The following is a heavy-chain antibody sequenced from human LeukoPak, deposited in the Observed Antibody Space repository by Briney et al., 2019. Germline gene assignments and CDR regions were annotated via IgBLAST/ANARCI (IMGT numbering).Heavy chain of an antibody. Sequence: SGTLSLTCTVSGGSISSYYWSWIRQPPGKGLEWIGYIYYSGSTNYNPSLKSRVTISVDTSKNQFSLKLSSVTAADTAVYYCARGGYGDYRMGDYWGQGTLVTVSS. V-gene: IGHV4-59*01. D-gene: IGHD4-17*01. J-gene: IGHJ4*02. CDR1: GGSISSYY. CDR3: ARGGYGDYRMGDY. CDR2: IYYSGST.